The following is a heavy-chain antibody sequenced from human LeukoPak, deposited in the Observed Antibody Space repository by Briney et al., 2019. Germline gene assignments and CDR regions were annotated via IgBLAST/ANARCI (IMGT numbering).Heavy chain of an antibody. D-gene: IGHD6-19*01. Sequence: GGSLRLSCAASGFTFSSYGMHWVRQAPGKGLEWVAVISYDGSNKYYADSVKGRFTISRDNSKNTLYLQMNSLRAEDTAVYYCAKADDLGAVAGPLDYWGQGTLVTVSS. CDR1: GFTFSSYG. CDR3: AKADDLGAVAGPLDY. CDR2: ISYDGSNK. J-gene: IGHJ4*02. V-gene: IGHV3-30*18.